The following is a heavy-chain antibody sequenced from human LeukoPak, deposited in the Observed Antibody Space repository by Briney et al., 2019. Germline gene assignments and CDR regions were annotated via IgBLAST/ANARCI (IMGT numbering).Heavy chain of an antibody. J-gene: IGHJ3*01. D-gene: IGHD6-13*01. CDR1: GFTVSSYG. Sequence: GGSLRLSCTVSGFTVSSYGMTWVRQAPGKGLEWVSAFSATDGSTQYAESVKGRFTISRDNSNNSLYLQMNSLRDEDTAVYYCAKARIAAAGTGAFDVWGQGTMVTVSS. CDR2: FSATDGST. V-gene: IGHV3-23*01. CDR3: AKARIAAAGTGAFDV.